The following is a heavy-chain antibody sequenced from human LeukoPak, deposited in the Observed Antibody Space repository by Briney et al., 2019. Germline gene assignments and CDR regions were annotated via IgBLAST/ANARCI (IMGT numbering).Heavy chain of an antibody. D-gene: IGHD4-11*01. Sequence: GGSLRLFCAASGLTFSSYEMTWDRQAPGKGPEWVSYISSGGSTIYYADSVKGRFTISRDNAKNSLYLQMNSLRAEDTAVYYCARENDYSNGGLDYWGRGTLATVS. CDR2: ISSGGSTI. CDR1: GLTFSSYE. V-gene: IGHV3-48*03. CDR3: ARENDYSNGGLDY. J-gene: IGHJ4*02.